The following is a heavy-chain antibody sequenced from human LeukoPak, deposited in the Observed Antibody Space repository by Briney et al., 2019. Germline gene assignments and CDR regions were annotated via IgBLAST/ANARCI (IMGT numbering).Heavy chain of an antibody. CDR2: ISYDGSNE. CDR1: GFTFSSYA. Sequence: PGGSLRLSCPASGFTFSSYAMHWVRQAPGKGLEWVAVISYDGSNEYYADSVKGRFTISRDNSKNPLYLQMNSLRAEDRAVYYCARGFSGRGYYFDYWGEGTLVTVSS. CDR3: ARGFSGRGYYFDY. D-gene: IGHD1-26*01. J-gene: IGHJ4*02. V-gene: IGHV3-30-3*01.